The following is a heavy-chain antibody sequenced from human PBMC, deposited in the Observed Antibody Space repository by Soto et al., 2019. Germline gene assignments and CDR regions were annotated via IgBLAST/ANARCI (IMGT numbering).Heavy chain of an antibody. D-gene: IGHD3-10*01. J-gene: IGHJ4*02. CDR1: GFTFSSFW. CDR3: ARVSGGLAFGE. V-gene: IGHV3-74*01. CDR2: INYDGTTT. Sequence: EVQLVESGGGLVQPGGSLRLSCVTSGFTFSSFWMHWVRQVPGKGLVWVSRINYDGTTTNYADSVKGRFTISRDNGKGSLSLEMKRLRDGATAVSQCARVSGGLAFGEGGQGTLVTVSS.